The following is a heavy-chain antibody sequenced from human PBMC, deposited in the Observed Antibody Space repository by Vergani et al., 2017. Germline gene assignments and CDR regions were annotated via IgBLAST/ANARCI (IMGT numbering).Heavy chain of an antibody. D-gene: IGHD2-21*02. V-gene: IGHV4-59*01. CDR3: ARNPYCGGDCYSDAFDI. CDR1: GGSISSYY. J-gene: IGHJ3*02. CDR2: IYYSRST. Sequence: QVQLQESGPGLVKPSETLSLTCTVSGGSISSYYWSWIRQPPGKGLECLGYIYYSRSTNYNPSLKSRVTISVDTSKNQFSLKLSSVTAADTAVYYCARNPYCGGDCYSDAFDIWGQGTMVTVSS.